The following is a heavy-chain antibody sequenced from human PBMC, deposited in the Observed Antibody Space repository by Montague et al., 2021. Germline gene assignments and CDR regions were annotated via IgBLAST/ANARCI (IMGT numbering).Heavy chain of an antibody. CDR2: IRIKAYSGTT. CDR1: GFSLGDYA. CDR3: SRGVAGAMG. V-gene: IGHV3-49*03. D-gene: IGHD2-8*01. J-gene: IGHJ4*02. Sequence: SLRLSCAGSGFSLGDYAMSWFRQAPGKGLEWVGFIRIKAYSGTTEYAASVKGRFIISRDDSKSIVYLHMNSLKTDDTGVYYCSRGVAGAMGWGQGTLVIVSS.